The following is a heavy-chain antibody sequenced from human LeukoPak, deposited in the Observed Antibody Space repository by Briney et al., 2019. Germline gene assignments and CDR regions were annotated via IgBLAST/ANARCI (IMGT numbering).Heavy chain of an antibody. CDR2: INPNSGGT. CDR3: ARGGAAPEGYWFFDL. Sequence: ASVKVSCKASGYTFTGYYIHWVRQAPGQGLEWMGWINPNSGGTNYAQKFQGRVTMTRDTSISTAYMELSRLRSDDTAVYYCARGGAAPEGYWFFDLWGRGTLVTVSS. CDR1: GYTFTGYY. V-gene: IGHV1-2*02. J-gene: IGHJ2*01. D-gene: IGHD6-13*01.